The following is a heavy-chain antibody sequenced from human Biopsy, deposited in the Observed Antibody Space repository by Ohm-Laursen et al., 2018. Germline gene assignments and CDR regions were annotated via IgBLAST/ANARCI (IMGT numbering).Heavy chain of an antibody. J-gene: IGHJ5*02. V-gene: IGHV4-39*01. Sequence: SDTLSLTCTVSGGSISNNNYYWGWIRRPPGKGLEWIGSIFYRGSTHYKPSLKSRVNISVDTSKNQFSLKLNSVTAADTAVYYCARDYDTSGYYYVSWGQGTLVTVSS. CDR2: IFYRGST. CDR1: GGSISNNNYY. CDR3: ARDYDTSGYYYVS. D-gene: IGHD3-22*01.